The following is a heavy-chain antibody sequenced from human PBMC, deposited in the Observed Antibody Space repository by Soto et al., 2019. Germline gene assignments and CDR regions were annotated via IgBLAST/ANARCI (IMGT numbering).Heavy chain of an antibody. CDR1: GLTVSGKYY. CDR3: AKGAGDRLSLGMDV. D-gene: IGHD1-26*01. J-gene: IGHJ6*02. V-gene: IGHV3-66*03. Sequence: DVQLVESGGGLIQPGGSLRLSCAAFGLTVSGKYYMAWVLQAPGKGLEWLSALYDLDGIYYANSVKGRFTISRDNSKDTLFLQMTGLKTEDTAVYYCAKGAGDRLSLGMDVWGHVITVTVSS. CDR2: LYDLDGI.